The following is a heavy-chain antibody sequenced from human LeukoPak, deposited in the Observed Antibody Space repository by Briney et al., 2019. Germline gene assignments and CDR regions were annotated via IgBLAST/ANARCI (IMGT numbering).Heavy chain of an antibody. CDR3: SRRRGGYGEGEFIY. J-gene: IGHJ4*02. Sequence: SETLSLTCTVSGASMSGYYWTWIRQSPGKGLEWIGHIHSSGTTTCNPSFKSRVAMSMDTSKNQFSLSLTSATATDTAFYYCSRRRGGYGEGEFIYWGQGTLVTVSS. CDR2: IHSSGTT. D-gene: IGHD3-10*01. V-gene: IGHV4-4*09. CDR1: GASMSGYY.